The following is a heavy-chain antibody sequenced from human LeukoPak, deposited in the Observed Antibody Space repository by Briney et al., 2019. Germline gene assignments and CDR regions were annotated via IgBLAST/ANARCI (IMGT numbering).Heavy chain of an antibody. CDR1: GFTFDGYG. CDR3: AELGITMIGGV. V-gene: IGHV3-20*04. D-gene: IGHD3-10*02. J-gene: IGHJ6*04. Sequence: PPGGSLRLSCAASGFTFDGYGMSWVRQAPGKGLEWVSTINWIDGSSAYADSVKGRFTISRDNAKNSLYLQMNSLRAEDTAVYYCAELGITMIGGVWGKGTTVTISS. CDR2: INWIDGSS.